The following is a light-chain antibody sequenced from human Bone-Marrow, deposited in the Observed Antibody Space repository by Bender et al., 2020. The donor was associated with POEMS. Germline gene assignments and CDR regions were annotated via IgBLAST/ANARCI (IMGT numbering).Light chain of an antibody. J-gene: IGLJ3*02. V-gene: IGLV1-44*01. CDR2: NDI. Sequence: QSVLTQPPSVSGTPGQTVAISCSGSNSNIGSNTVNWYQHLPGAAPKLLIYNDIHRPSGVPDRFSGSKSAPSASLAISGLQSEDEADYYCAVWDDSLNGWVFGGGTKLTVL. CDR1: NSNIGSNT. CDR3: AVWDDSLNGWV.